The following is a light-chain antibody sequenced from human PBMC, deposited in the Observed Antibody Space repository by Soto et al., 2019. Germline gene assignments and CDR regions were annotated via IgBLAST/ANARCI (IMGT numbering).Light chain of an antibody. Sequence: EIVLTQSPATLSLSPGERATLSCRASQSVSTYLAWYQQRPGQAPRLLIYGASTRATGIPARFSGSVSGTEFTLTISSLESEDFAVYYCQQYGSSQTFGQGTKVDI. CDR3: QQYGSSQT. CDR2: GAS. CDR1: QSVSTY. V-gene: IGKV3-15*01. J-gene: IGKJ1*01.